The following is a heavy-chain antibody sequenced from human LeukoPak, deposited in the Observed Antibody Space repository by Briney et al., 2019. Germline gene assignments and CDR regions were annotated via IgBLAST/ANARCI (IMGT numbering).Heavy chain of an antibody. V-gene: IGHV1-46*01. CDR1: GYTFTSYD. D-gene: IGHD6-19*01. CDR2: INPSGGST. CDR3: AKDRWGAVASFDY. Sequence: ASVTVSFTASGYTFTSYDMHWVRQAPGQGLEWMGIINPSGGSTSYAQKFQGRVTMTRDMSTSTVYMELSSLTSEDTAVYYCAKDRWGAVASFDYWGQGTLVTVSS. J-gene: IGHJ4*02.